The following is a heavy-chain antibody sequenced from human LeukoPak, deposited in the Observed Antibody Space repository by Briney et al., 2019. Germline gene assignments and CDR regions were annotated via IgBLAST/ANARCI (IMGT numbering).Heavy chain of an antibody. Sequence: SETLSLTCTVSSGSITGYYWSWIRQPPGKRLEDIGYKYYTGRSRHNPSLQSRITMSVDTSKNQFSLSLTSMTAADTAVYYCAAGNGWLDFWSQGTLVTVSS. CDR1: SGSITGYY. D-gene: IGHD6-19*01. CDR3: AAGNGWLDF. V-gene: IGHV4-59*01. J-gene: IGHJ4*02. CDR2: KYYTGRS.